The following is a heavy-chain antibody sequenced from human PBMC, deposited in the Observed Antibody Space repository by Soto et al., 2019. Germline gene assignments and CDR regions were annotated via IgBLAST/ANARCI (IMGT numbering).Heavy chain of an antibody. CDR1: GGSISSGSYY. D-gene: IGHD6-13*01. CDR2: IYYRGNT. V-gene: IGHV4-39*01. CDR3: ARHKDTSSRYLLPDN. J-gene: IGHJ4*02. Sequence: SETLSLTCTVSGGSISSGSYYWGWIRQSPGKGLEWIGSIYYRGNTYYNPSLKSRVTISVDTSKHQFSLKMSSVTATDTAVYYCARHKDTSSRYLLPDNWGQGTLVTVYS.